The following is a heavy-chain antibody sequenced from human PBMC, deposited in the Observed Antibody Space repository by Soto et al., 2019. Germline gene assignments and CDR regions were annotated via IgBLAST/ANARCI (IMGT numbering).Heavy chain of an antibody. CDR1: GFTVSSNY. CDR3: ARAVVAYYYGMDV. V-gene: IGHV3-53*01. CDR2: IYSGGST. Sequence: GGSLRLSCAASGFTVSSNYMSWVRQAPGKGLEWVSVIYSGGSTYYADSVKGRFTISRDNSKNTLYLQMNSLRAEDTAVYYCARAVVAYYYGMDVWGQGTTVTAP. D-gene: IGHD2-15*01. J-gene: IGHJ6*02.